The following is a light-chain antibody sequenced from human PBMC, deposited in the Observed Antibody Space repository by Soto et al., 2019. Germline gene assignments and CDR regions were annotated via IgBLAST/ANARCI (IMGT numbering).Light chain of an antibody. Sequence: EIVLTQSPGTLSLSPGERATLSCRASQSFHTNYLAWYQHRPGQAPRLLIYGASIRASGIPERFSGRGSGTDFTLTIGRLEPEDFAVYYCLQYGSLPRTFGQGTKV. V-gene: IGKV3-20*01. J-gene: IGKJ1*01. CDR1: QSFHTNY. CDR3: LQYGSLPRT. CDR2: GAS.